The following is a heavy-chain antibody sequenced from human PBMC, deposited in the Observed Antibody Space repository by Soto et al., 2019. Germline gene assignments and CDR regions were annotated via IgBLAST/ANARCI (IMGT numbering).Heavy chain of an antibody. Sequence: SVKVSCKASGGTFSSYAISWVRQAPGQGLEWMGGIIPIFGTANYAQKFQGRVTITADESTSTAYMELSSLRSEDTAVYYCASQLPQIYYYYGMDVWGQGTTVTVSS. V-gene: IGHV1-69*13. J-gene: IGHJ6*02. CDR1: GGTFSSYA. D-gene: IGHD1-26*01. CDR3: ASQLPQIYYYYGMDV. CDR2: IIPIFGTA.